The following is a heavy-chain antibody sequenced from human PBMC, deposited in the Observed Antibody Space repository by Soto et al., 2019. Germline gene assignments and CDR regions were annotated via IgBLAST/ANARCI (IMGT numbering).Heavy chain of an antibody. D-gene: IGHD6-13*01. Sequence: PSETLSLTCTVSGGSISSGGYYWSWIRQHPGKGLEWIGYIYYSGSTYYNPSLKSRVTISVDTSKNQFSLKLSSVTAADTAVYYCARLAAADLYYYGMDVWGQGTTVTVSS. CDR2: IYYSGST. J-gene: IGHJ6*02. CDR1: GGSISSGGYY. CDR3: ARLAAADLYYYGMDV. V-gene: IGHV4-31*03.